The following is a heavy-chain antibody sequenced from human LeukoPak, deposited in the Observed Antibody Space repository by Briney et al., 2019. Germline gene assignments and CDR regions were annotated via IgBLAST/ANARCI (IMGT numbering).Heavy chain of an antibody. CDR1: GGSISSSTYY. V-gene: IGHV4-39*01. J-gene: IGHJ4*02. CDR2: IYYNENT. Sequence: KASETLSLTCTVSGGSISSSTYYWSWIRQPPGKGLEWIGSIYYNENTYYNPSLKSRLTISVDTSKNQFSLKVTSVTVADTAVYYCAVLPGYTYGDHWGQGALVTVSS. CDR3: AVLPGYTYGDH. D-gene: IGHD5-18*01.